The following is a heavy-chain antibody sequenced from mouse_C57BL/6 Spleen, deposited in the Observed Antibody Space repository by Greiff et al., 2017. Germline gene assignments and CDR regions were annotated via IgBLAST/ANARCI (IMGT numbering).Heavy chain of an antibody. CDR3: ARENPRSAGYFDV. CDR1: GYTFTSYG. CDR2: IYPRSGNP. V-gene: IGHV1-81*01. D-gene: IGHD2-10*02. Sequence: QVQLQQSGAELARPGASVTLSCKASGYTFTSYGISWVKQRTGQGLEWIGEIYPRSGNPYYNEKFKGKATLTADKYSSTAYMELRSLTSDDSAVYFCARENPRSAGYFDVWGTGTTVTVSS. J-gene: IGHJ1*03.